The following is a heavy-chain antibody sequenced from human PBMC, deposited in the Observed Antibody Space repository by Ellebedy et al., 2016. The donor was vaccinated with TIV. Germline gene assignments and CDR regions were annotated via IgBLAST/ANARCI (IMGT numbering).Heavy chain of an antibody. D-gene: IGHD4-17*01. Sequence: GESLKISCAASGFTFSNYSMNWVRQAPGKGLEWVSYICSSSSTIYYADSVKGRFTVSRDNAKNSLYLQMNSLRAEDTAVYYCARKVPAPTTVPPNWYFDLWGRGTLVTVSP. CDR3: ARKVPAPTTVPPNWYFDL. J-gene: IGHJ2*01. CDR1: GFTFSNYS. V-gene: IGHV3-48*04. CDR2: ICSSSSTI.